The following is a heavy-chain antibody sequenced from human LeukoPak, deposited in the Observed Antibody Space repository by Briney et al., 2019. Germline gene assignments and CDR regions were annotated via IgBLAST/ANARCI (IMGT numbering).Heavy chain of an antibody. D-gene: IGHD2-15*01. Sequence: GGSLRLSCAASGFTFSSYGMHWVRQAPGKGLEWVAVISYDGSNRYYADSVKGRFTISRDNSKNTLYLQMNSLRAEDTAVYYCAKASCSGGSCYHNWFDSWGQGTLVTVSS. CDR3: AKASCSGGSCYHNWFDS. CDR2: ISYDGSNR. J-gene: IGHJ5*01. CDR1: GFTFSSYG. V-gene: IGHV3-30*18.